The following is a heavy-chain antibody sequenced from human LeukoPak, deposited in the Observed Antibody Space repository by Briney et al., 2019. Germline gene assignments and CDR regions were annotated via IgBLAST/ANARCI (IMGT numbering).Heavy chain of an antibody. CDR3: ASSSAFSYGSGSYGDYYYYMDV. V-gene: IGHV4-59*01. Sequence: SETLSLTCTVSGGSISSYYWSWIRQPPGKGLEWIGYIYYSGSTNYNPSLKSRVTISVDTSKNQFSLKLSSVTAADTAVYYCASSSAFSYGSGSYGDYYYYMDVWGKGTTVTVSS. CDR2: IYYSGST. D-gene: IGHD3-10*01. CDR1: GGSISSYY. J-gene: IGHJ6*03.